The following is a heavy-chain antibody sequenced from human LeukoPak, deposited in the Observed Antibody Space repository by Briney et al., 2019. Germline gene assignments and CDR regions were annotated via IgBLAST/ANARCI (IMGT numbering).Heavy chain of an antibody. CDR2: ISGSGGST. J-gene: IGHJ3*02. CDR1: GFTSSSYA. D-gene: IGHD7-27*01. V-gene: IGHV3-23*01. CDR3: ASPPFVLRDWGGAFDI. Sequence: PGGSLRLSCAASGFTSSSYAMSWVRQAPGKGLEWVSAISGSGGSTYYADSVKGRFTISRDNSKNTLYLQMNSLRAEDTAVYYCASPPFVLRDWGGAFDIWGQGTMVTVSS.